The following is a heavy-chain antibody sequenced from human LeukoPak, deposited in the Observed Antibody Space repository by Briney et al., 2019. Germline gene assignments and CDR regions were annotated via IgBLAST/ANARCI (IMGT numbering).Heavy chain of an antibody. Sequence: ASVKVSCKASGGTFSSYAISWVRQAPGQGLEWMGWISAYNGNTNYAQKLQGRVTMTTDTSTSTAYMELRSLRSDDTAVFYCARDVRGSSGRYYYYYMDVWGKGTTVTVSS. CDR1: GGTFSSYA. CDR2: ISAYNGNT. J-gene: IGHJ6*03. CDR3: ARDVRGSSGRYYYYYMDV. V-gene: IGHV1-18*01. D-gene: IGHD3-22*01.